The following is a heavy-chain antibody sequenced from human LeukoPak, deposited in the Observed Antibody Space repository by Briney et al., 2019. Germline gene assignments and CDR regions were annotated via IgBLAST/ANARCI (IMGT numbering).Heavy chain of an antibody. V-gene: IGHV4-39*01. CDR3: ARLSSVTIFGVVS. D-gene: IGHD3-3*01. Sequence: SETLSLTCTVSGRSISSSSYYWGWIRQPPGKGLEWIGSIYHSGSTYYNPSLKSRVTISVDTSKNQFSLKLSSVTAADTAVYYCARLSSVTIFGVVSWGQGTLVTVSS. CDR2: IYHSGST. J-gene: IGHJ4*02. CDR1: GRSISSSSYY.